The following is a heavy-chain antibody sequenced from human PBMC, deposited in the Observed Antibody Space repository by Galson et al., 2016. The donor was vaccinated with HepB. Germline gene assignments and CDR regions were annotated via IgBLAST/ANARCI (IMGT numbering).Heavy chain of an antibody. V-gene: IGHV3-30-3*01. Sequence: SLRLSCAASGFTFSSYAMHWVRQAPGKGLEWVAVISYDGSNTYYADSVKGRFTISRDNSKKTLYLQMHSLRADDTAVYYCARGSEWELLSALEIWGQGTIVTVSS. D-gene: IGHD1-26*01. CDR1: GFTFSSYA. J-gene: IGHJ3*02. CDR3: ARGSEWELLSALEI. CDR2: ISYDGSNT.